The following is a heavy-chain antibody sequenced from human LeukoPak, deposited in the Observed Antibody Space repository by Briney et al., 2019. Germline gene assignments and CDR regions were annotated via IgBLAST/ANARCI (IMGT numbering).Heavy chain of an antibody. V-gene: IGHV4-59*01. CDR1: GGSISSYY. CDR2: IYYSGST. CDR3: ARTWDDGYFDP. D-gene: IGHD1-1*01. Sequence: SETLSLTRTVSGGSISSYYWSWIRQPPGKGLEWIGYIYYSGSTNYNPSLKSRITMSVDTSKNQFSLNLNSVTAADTAVYYCARTWDDGYFDPWGQGTLVTVSS. J-gene: IGHJ5*02.